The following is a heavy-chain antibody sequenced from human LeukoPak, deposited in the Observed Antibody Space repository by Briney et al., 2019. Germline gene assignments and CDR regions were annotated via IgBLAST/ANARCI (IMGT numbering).Heavy chain of an antibody. V-gene: IGHV1-69*04. Sequence: GASVKVSCKASGGTFSSYASSWVRQAPGQGLEWMGRIIPILGIANYAQKFQGRVTITADKSTGTAYMELSSLRSEDTAVYYCARGGVVGGYSYGKYYYYGMDVWGQGTTVTVSS. J-gene: IGHJ6*02. CDR2: IIPILGIA. CDR3: ARGGVVGGYSYGKYYYYGMDV. CDR1: GGTFSSYA. D-gene: IGHD5-18*01.